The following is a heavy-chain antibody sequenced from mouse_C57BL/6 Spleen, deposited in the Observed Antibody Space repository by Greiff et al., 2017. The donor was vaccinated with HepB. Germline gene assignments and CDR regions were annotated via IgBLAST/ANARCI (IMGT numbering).Heavy chain of an antibody. Sequence: VQLQQSGAELARPGASVKLSCKASGYTFTSYGISWVKQRTGQGLEWIGEIYPRSGNTYYNEKFKGKATLTADKYSSTAYMELRSLTSEDSAVYFCARYDGSSYEDFDYWGQGTTLTVSS. D-gene: IGHD1-1*01. V-gene: IGHV1-81*01. CDR3: ARYDGSSYEDFDY. CDR2: IYPRSGNT. J-gene: IGHJ2*01. CDR1: GYTFTSYG.